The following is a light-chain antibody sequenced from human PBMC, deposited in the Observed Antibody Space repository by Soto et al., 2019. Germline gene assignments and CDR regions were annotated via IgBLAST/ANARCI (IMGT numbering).Light chain of an antibody. CDR1: SGHSNYA. J-gene: IGLJ2*01. CDR2: LNSDGSH. Sequence: QPVLTQSPSASASLGASVKLTCTLSSGHSNYAIAWHQQQSEKGPRYLMNLNSDGSHSKGDGIPDRFSGSSSGAERYLTISSLQSEDEADYYCQTWGSGIVVFGGGTKVTVL. V-gene: IGLV4-69*01. CDR3: QTWGSGIVV.